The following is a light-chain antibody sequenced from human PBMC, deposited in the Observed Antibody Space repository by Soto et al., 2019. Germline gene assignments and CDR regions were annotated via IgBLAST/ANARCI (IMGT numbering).Light chain of an antibody. CDR1: QSVATN. CDR2: GAS. CDR3: QQYNNWPWT. J-gene: IGKJ1*01. V-gene: IGKV3-15*01. Sequence: EIVLRQSPDTLSLSPGERAPIYCRASQSVATNLAWYQQKPGQAPRIIIYGASTRATGIPARFSGSGSGTDCTLTISSLQSVDVAVYSCQQYNNWPWTFGQGTKVDIK.